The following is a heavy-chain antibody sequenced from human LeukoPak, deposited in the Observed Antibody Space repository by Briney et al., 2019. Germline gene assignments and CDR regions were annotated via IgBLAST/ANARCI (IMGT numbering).Heavy chain of an antibody. J-gene: IGHJ4*02. V-gene: IGHV4-61*02. CDR1: GGSISSGSYY. Sequence: SQTLSLTCTVSGGSISSGSYYWSWIRQPAGKGLEWIGRIYTSGSTNYNPSLKSRVTMSVDTSKNQFSLKLSSVTAADTAVYYCARTSGWYSHFDYWGQGTLVTVSS. CDR2: IYTSGST. CDR3: ARTSGWYSHFDY. D-gene: IGHD6-19*01.